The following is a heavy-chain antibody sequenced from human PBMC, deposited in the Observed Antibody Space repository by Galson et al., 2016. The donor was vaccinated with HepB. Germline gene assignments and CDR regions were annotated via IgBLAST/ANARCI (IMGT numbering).Heavy chain of an antibody. CDR1: RFIVNNYW. CDR2: INNDGTAT. J-gene: IGHJ4*02. CDR3: TDLNPN. V-gene: IGHV3-74*01. Sequence: LRLSCAGSRFIVNNYWMHWVRQVPGKGLVWVSHINNDGTATSYADSVRGRFTIPRDIAKSTVYLQMDSLRAEDTAIYYCTDLNPNWGQGILVTVSS.